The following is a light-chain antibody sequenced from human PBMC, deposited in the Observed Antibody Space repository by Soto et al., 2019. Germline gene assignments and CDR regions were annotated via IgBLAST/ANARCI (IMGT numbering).Light chain of an antibody. CDR3: QQYCSSPQFT. J-gene: IGKJ2*01. V-gene: IGKV3-20*01. CDR1: QSVSSSY. CDR2: GAS. Sequence: EIVLTQSPGTLSLSPGERATLSCRASQSVSSSYLAWYQQKPGQAPRLLIYGASSRATGIPDRFSGSGSGTDFTLTTSRLEPEDFAVYYCQQYCSSPQFTFGQGTKLEIK.